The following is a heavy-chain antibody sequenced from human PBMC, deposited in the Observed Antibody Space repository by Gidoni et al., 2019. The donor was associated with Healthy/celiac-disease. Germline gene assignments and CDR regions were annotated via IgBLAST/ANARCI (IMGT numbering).Heavy chain of an antibody. D-gene: IGHD6-6*01. CDR2: INPSGGST. CDR3: ARIAARHTGEWYYYGMDV. CDR1: GYTFNSYY. Sequence: QVQLVQSGAGVKKPGASVKVYCKASGYTFNSYYMHWVRQDTGQGLELMGIINPSGGSTSYAQKFQGRVTMTRDTSTSTVYMELSSLRSEDTAVYYCARIAARHTGEWYYYGMDVWGQGTTVTVSS. V-gene: IGHV1-46*02. J-gene: IGHJ6*02.